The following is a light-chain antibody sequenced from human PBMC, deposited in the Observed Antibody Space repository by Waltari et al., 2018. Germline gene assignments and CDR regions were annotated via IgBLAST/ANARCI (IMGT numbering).Light chain of an antibody. CDR2: EVT. J-gene: IGLJ3*02. Sequence: QSALTQPPSASGSPGQSVTIPRPGPRSDLGASDHLSWYQQHPGKAPKLMIYEVTKRPSGVPDRFSGSKSGNTASLTVSGLQAEDEADYYCCSYAGSNNLGVFGGGTKLTVL. V-gene: IGLV2-8*01. CDR3: CSYAGSNNLGV. CDR1: RSDLGASDH.